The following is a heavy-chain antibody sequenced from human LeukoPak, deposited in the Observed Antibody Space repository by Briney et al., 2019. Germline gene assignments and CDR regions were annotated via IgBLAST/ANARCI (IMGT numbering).Heavy chain of an antibody. D-gene: IGHD4/OR15-4a*01. CDR1: GGSISSGSYY. Sequence: PSGTLSLTCTVSGGSISSGSYYWSWIRQPAGKGLEWIGRIYTSGSTNYNPSLKSRVTISVDTSKNQFSLKLSSVTAADAAVYYCARGVLDPLLPWFDPWGQGTLVTVSS. J-gene: IGHJ5*02. V-gene: IGHV4-61*02. CDR2: IYTSGST. CDR3: ARGVLDPLLPWFDP.